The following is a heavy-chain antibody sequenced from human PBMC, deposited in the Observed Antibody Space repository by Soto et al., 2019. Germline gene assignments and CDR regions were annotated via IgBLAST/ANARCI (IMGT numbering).Heavy chain of an antibody. CDR1: GDSISSSNYF. Sequence: SETLSLTCTVSGDSISSSNYFWGWIRQPPGKGLEWIGTIFYSGSTYYNPSLKSRVTISVDTSKNQFSLKLTSVTAADAALYYCARRYGWLYFDYWGQGSLVTVSS. D-gene: IGHD3-10*01. J-gene: IGHJ4*02. CDR3: ARRYGWLYFDY. CDR2: IFYSGST. V-gene: IGHV4-39*01.